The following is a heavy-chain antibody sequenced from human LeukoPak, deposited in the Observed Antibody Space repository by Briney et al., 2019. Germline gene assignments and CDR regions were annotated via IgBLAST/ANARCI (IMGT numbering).Heavy chain of an antibody. CDR2: ISYDGSNK. J-gene: IGHJ4*02. CDR3: ARVTGSYSIVGSFDY. D-gene: IGHD1-26*01. CDR1: GFTFSSYA. V-gene: IGHV3-30-3*01. Sequence: PGGSLRLSCAASGFTFSSYAMHWVRQAPGKGLEWVAVISYDGSNKYYADSVKGRFTISRDNSKNTLYLQMNSLRAEDTAVYYCARVTGSYSIVGSFDYWGQGTLVTVSS.